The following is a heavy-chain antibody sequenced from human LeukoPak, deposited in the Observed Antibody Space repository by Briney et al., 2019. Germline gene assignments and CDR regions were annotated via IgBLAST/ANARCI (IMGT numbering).Heavy chain of an antibody. D-gene: IGHD1-26*01. J-gene: IGHJ4*02. V-gene: IGHV3-53*01. CDR1: GFTVSSNY. CDR3: ARERGDGSYFDF. CDR2: IYSGGST. Sequence: GGSLRLSCAASGFTVSSNYMSWVRQAPGKGLEWVSVIYSGGSTYYADSVKGQFTISRDNSKNTLYLQMNSLRAEDTAVYYCARERGDGSYFDFWGQGTLVTVSS.